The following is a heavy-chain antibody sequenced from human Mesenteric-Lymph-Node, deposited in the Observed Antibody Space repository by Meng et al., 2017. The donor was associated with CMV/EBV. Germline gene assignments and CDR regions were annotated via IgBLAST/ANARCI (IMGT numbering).Heavy chain of an antibody. Sequence: GESLKISCAASGFTFSSYWMSWVRQAPGKGLEWVAVISYDGSNKHYADSVKGRFTVSRDNSKNTLYLQMDNLRAEDTAVYYCGRGTSHYWGQGALVTVSS. CDR2: ISYDGSNK. J-gene: IGHJ4*02. D-gene: IGHD1-7*01. CDR1: GFTFSSYW. V-gene: IGHV3-30*03. CDR3: GRGTSHY.